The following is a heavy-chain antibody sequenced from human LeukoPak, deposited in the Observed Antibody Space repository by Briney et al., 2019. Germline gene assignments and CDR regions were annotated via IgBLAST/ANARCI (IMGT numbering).Heavy chain of an antibody. V-gene: IGHV4-59*01. CDR1: GGSISSYY. CDR2: IYYSGST. J-gene: IGHJ3*02. CDR3: ARDDGDNDAFDI. D-gene: IGHD4-17*01. Sequence: SETLSLTCTVSGGSISSYYWSWIRQPPGKGLEWIGYIYYSGSTNYNPSLKSRVTISVDTSKNQFSLKLSSVTAADAAVYYCARDDGDNDAFDIWGQGTMVTVSS.